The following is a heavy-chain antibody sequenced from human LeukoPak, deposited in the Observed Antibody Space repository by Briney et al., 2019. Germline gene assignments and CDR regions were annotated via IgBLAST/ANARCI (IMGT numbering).Heavy chain of an antibody. CDR2: INHSGST. V-gene: IGHV4-34*01. CDR1: GGSFSGYY. D-gene: IGHD3-22*01. CDR3: ARTTPRPTYYYDSSGYRNWYFDL. J-gene: IGHJ2*01. Sequence: SETLSLTCAVYGGSFSGYYWSWIRQPPGKGLEWIGEINHSGSTSYNPSLKSRVTISVDTSKNQFSLKLSSVTAADTAVYYCARTTPRPTYYYDSSGYRNWYFDLWGRGTLVTVSS.